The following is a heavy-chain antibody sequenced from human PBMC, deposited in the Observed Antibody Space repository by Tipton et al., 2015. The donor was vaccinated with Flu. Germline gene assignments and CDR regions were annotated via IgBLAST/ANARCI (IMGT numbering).Heavy chain of an antibody. Sequence: TLSLTCAVSGGSISSSNWWSWVRQPPGKGLEWIGEIYHSGSTNYNPSLESRVTISVDKSKNQFSLKLSSVTAADTAVYYCARVSGTVSSGDFDYWGQGTLVTVSP. J-gene: IGHJ4*02. CDR2: IYHSGST. V-gene: IGHV4-4*02. CDR3: ARVSGTVSSGDFDY. D-gene: IGHD1/OR15-1a*01. CDR1: GGSISSSNW.